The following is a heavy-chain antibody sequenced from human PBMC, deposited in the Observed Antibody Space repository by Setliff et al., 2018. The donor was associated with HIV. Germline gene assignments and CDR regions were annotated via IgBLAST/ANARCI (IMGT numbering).Heavy chain of an antibody. CDR3: ARGKVSSSSGRVFDY. Sequence: SCAASGFTFSRYWMSWVRQAPGKGLEWVGRTRNKANSYTTEYAASVKGRFTISRDDSKNSLYLQMNSLKTEDTAVYYCARGKVSSSSGRVFDYWGQGTLVTVSS. D-gene: IGHD6-6*01. CDR2: TRNKANSYTT. CDR1: GFTFSRYW. V-gene: IGHV3-72*01. J-gene: IGHJ4*02.